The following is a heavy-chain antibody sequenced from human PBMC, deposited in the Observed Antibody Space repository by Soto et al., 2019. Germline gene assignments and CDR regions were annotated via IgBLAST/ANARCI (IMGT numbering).Heavy chain of an antibody. V-gene: IGHV1-69*06. D-gene: IGHD6-13*01. CDR1: GGIFSSYA. CDR3: ASGGYSSIGRFDY. J-gene: IGHJ4*02. Sequence: QVQLVQSGAEVKKPGYSVTVSCKASGGIFSSYASSWVRQAPEPGLEWMGGIVPFIDTANFAQKFQGRVTISADKSMSTAHMELTSLPSEDRTVYYFASGGYSSIGRFDYLGQGTLGSGSS. CDR2: IVPFIDTA.